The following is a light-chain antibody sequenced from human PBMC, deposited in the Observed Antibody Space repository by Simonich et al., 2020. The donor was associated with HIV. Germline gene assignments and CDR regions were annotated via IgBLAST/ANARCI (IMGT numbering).Light chain of an antibody. CDR3: QQYYTTPWT. V-gene: IGKV1-NL1*01. CDR2: AAS. Sequence: EIKMTQSPSYLSASVGARVTITCRTSQGISNSLAWYQQKPGKAPKLLLYAASRLESGVPSMFSGSGSGTDYTLTISSLQPEDFATYYCQQYYTTPWTFGQGTKVEIK. CDR1: QGISNS. J-gene: IGKJ1*01.